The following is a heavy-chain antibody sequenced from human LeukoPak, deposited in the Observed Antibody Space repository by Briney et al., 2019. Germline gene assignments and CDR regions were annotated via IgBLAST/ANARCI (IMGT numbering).Heavy chain of an antibody. CDR1: GFTFSDYW. Sequence: GGSLRLSCIASGFTFSDYWMSWVRQAPGMGLEWVANIETDGDQKNYVDSVKGRFTISRDNARNSLYLRMSSLRVDDTAVYFCARDIPSGFYTPDYWGRGTLVTVSS. CDR2: IETDGDQK. J-gene: IGHJ4*02. V-gene: IGHV3-7*01. CDR3: ARDIPSGFYTPDY. D-gene: IGHD5-12*01.